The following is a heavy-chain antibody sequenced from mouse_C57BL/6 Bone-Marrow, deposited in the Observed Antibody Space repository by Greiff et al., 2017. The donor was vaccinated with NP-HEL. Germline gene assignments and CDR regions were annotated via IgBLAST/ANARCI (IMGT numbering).Heavy chain of an antibody. V-gene: IGHV1-15*01. J-gene: IGHJ4*01. CDR2: IDPETGGT. Sequence: VKLQESGAELVRPGASVTLSCKASGYTFTDYEMHWVKQTPVHGLEWIGAIDPETGGTAYNQKFKGKAILTADKSSSTAYMELRSLTSEDSAVYYCTTRWLLPSYAMDYWGQGTSVTVSS. D-gene: IGHD2-3*01. CDR3: TTRWLLPSYAMDY. CDR1: GYTFTDYE.